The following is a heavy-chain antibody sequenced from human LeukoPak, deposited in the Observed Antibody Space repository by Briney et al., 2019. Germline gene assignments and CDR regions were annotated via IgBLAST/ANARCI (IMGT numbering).Heavy chain of an antibody. Sequence: GGSLRLSCAASGFTFSSYAMHWVRQAPGKGLEWVAVISYDGSNKYYADSVKGRFAISRDNSKNTLYLQMNGLRAEDTAAYYCARDVRMVRGVIRDWGQGTLVTVSS. D-gene: IGHD3-10*01. CDR3: ARDVRMVRGVIRD. CDR1: GFTFSSYA. J-gene: IGHJ4*02. V-gene: IGHV3-30*09. CDR2: ISYDGSNK.